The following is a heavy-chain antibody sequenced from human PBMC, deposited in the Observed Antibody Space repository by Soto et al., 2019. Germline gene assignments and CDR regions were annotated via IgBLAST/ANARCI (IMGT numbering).Heavy chain of an antibody. Sequence: GGSLRLSCAASGFTFSSYGMHWVRQAPGKGLEWVAVISYDGSNKYYADSVKGRFTISRDNSKNTLYLQMNSLRAEDTAVYYCAKDSELCCISTSCYADAFDIWGQGTMVTVSS. CDR2: ISYDGSNK. J-gene: IGHJ3*02. D-gene: IGHD2-2*01. CDR3: AKDSELCCISTSCYADAFDI. CDR1: GFTFSSYG. V-gene: IGHV3-30*18.